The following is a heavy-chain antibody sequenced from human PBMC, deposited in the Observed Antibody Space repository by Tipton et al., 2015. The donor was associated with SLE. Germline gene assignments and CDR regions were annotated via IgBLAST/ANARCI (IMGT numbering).Heavy chain of an antibody. Sequence: QSGPEVKKPGASVKVSCKASGYTFTSYDINWVRQATGQGLEWMGWMNPNSGNTGYAQKFQGRVTMTRNTSISTAYMELSSLRSEDTAVYYCASQTLGAVADDVWGQGTTVTVSS. J-gene: IGHJ6*02. CDR1: GYTFTSYD. CDR2: MNPNSGNT. D-gene: IGHD6-19*01. CDR3: ASQTLGAVADDV. V-gene: IGHV1-8*01.